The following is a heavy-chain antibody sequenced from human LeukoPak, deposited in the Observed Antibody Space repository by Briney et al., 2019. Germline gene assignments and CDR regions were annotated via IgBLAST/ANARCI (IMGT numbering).Heavy chain of an antibody. Sequence: PGGSLRLSCAASGFTFSSYSMNWVRQAPGKGLEWVSSISSDSNYIFYADSVQGRFTISRDNAKKMLYLQMNSLRVEDTAVYYCASGEFDYYDSIMFGGQGTLVTVSS. CDR3: ASGEFDYYDSIMF. J-gene: IGHJ4*02. CDR2: ISSDSNYI. V-gene: IGHV3-21*01. CDR1: GFTFSSYS. D-gene: IGHD3-22*01.